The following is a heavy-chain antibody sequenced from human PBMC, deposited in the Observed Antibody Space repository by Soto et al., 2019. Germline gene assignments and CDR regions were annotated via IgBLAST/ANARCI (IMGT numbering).Heavy chain of an antibody. J-gene: IGHJ4*02. CDR3: ARFSERPHYYDSSMVPIVDY. CDR1: GFTFSSYA. Sequence: GGSLRLSCAASGFTFSSYAMRWVRQAPGKGLEWVSAIRYGGGNKYYADSVKGRFTISRDNSKNTLYLQMNSLRSDDTAVYYCARFSERPHYYDSSMVPIVDYWGQGTLVTVSS. CDR2: IRYGGGNK. V-gene: IGHV3-23*01. D-gene: IGHD3-22*01.